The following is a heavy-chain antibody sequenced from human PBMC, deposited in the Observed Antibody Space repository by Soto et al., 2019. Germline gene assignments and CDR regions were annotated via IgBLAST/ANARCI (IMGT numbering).Heavy chain of an antibody. J-gene: IGHJ4*02. V-gene: IGHV3-21*01. CDR2: ISSSSSYI. Sequence: EVQLVESGGGLVKPGGSLRLSCAASGFTFSSYSMNWVHQAPGKGLEWVSSISSSSSYIYYADSVKGRFTISRDNAKNSLYLQMNSLRAEDTAVYYCARAPRPYSSGWYSGFAEYYFDYWGQGTLVTVSS. CDR1: GFTFSSYS. D-gene: IGHD6-19*01. CDR3: ARAPRPYSSGWYSGFAEYYFDY.